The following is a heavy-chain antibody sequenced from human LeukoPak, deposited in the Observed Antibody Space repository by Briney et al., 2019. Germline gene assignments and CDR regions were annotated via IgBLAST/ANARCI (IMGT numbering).Heavy chain of an antibody. V-gene: IGHV4-30-2*01. D-gene: IGHD6-19*01. J-gene: IGHJ4*02. CDR3: ARAPQQSGWADY. CDR1: GGSISSGGYY. CDR2: IYHSGST. Sequence: PSETLSLTCTVSGGSISSGGYYWSWIRQPPGKGLEWIGYIYHSGSTYYNPSLKSRVTISVDRSKNQFSLKLSSVTAADTAVYYCARAPQQSGWADYWGQGTLVTVSS.